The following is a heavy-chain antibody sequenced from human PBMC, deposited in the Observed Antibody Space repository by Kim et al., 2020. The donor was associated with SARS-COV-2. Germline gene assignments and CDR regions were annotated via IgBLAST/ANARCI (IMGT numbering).Heavy chain of an antibody. D-gene: IGHD6-13*01. Sequence: GGSLRLSCAASGFTFSNYWMSWVRQAPGKGLEWVANIKRDGSEKYYVDSVRGRFTISRDNAQNSLFLQMNSLRVEDTAVYYCTSWGAGNYWGPGTLVTDSP. CDR2: IKRDGSEK. J-gene: IGHJ4*02. V-gene: IGHV3-7*01. CDR1: GFTFSNYW. CDR3: TSWGAGNY.